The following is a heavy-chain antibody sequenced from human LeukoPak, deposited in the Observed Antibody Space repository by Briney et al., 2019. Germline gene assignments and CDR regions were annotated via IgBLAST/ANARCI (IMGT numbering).Heavy chain of an antibody. V-gene: IGHV4-30-4*01. J-gene: IGHJ5*02. CDR2: MYHSGST. D-gene: IGHD3-22*01. CDR3: ARPYYYDSRIDP. CDR1: GGSISSGDYY. Sequence: SETLSLTCTVSGGSISSGDYYWSWIRQPPGKGLEWIAYMYHSGSTYYNPSLKSRVTMSADTSKNQLSLKLSSVTTADTAVYYCARPYYYDSRIDPWGQGILVTVSS.